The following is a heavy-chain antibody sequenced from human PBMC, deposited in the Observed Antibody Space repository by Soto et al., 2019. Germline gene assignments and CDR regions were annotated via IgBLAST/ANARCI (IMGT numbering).Heavy chain of an antibody. J-gene: IGHJ5*02. CDR1: GFTFSSYG. D-gene: IGHD6-19*01. Sequence: GGSLRLSCAASGFTFSSYGMHWVRQAPGKGLEWVAVIWYDGSNKYYEDSVKGRFTISRDNSKNTLYLQMNSLRAEDTAVYYCARARLGRATSSGWGGNWFDPWGQGTLVTVSS. CDR2: IWYDGSNK. V-gene: IGHV3-33*01. CDR3: ARARLGRATSSGWGGNWFDP.